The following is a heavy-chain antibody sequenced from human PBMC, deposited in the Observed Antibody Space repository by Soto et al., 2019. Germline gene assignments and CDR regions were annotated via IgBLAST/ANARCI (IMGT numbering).Heavy chain of an antibody. CDR3: ARHLGPVAGTGWFDP. D-gene: IGHD6-19*01. J-gene: IGHJ5*02. Sequence: AETLSLTCTVSGGAIVSSSYYLFGIRQPPGNGLELIGSIYYSGSTYYNPSLKSRVTISVDTSKNQFSLKLSSVTAADTAVYYCARHLGPVAGTGWFDPWGQGTLVTVSS. CDR2: IYYSGST. CDR1: GGAIVSSSYY. V-gene: IGHV4-39*01.